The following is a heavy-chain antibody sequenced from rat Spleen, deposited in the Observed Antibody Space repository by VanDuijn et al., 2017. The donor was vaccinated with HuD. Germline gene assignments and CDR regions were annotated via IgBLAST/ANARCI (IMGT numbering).Heavy chain of an antibody. CDR3: ATPYNSGYRWFAY. Sequence: EVQLVESGGGLVQPGRSLKLSCAASGFTFSSFAMAWVRQAPKKGLEWIATITSGGSYTYYPDSVKGRFTISRDNAKRTLYLQMDSLRSEDTATYYCATPYNSGYRWFAYWGQGTLVTVSS. J-gene: IGHJ3*01. D-gene: IGHD4-3*01. CDR1: GFTFSSFA. V-gene: IGHV5-25*01. CDR2: ITSGGSYT.